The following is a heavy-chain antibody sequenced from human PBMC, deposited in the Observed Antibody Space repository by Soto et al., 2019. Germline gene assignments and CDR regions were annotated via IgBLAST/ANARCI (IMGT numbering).Heavy chain of an antibody. CDR2: IIPIFGTA. J-gene: IGHJ4*02. D-gene: IGHD3-16*01. CDR1: GGTFSSYA. Sequence: QVQLVQSGAEVKKPGSSVKVSCKAPGGTFSSYAISWVRQAPGQGLEWMGGIIPIFGTANYAQKLQGRVTITADESTSTAYMELSSLRYEDTAVYYCARDRGMITIGGFGYWGQGTLVTVSS. CDR3: ARDRGMITIGGFGY. V-gene: IGHV1-69*12.